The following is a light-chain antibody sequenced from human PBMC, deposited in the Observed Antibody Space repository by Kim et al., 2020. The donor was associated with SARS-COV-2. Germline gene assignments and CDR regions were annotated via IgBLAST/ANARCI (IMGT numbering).Light chain of an antibody. Sequence: SASGGDRVTITCRASQSISSWLAWYQQKPGKAPKLLIYDASSLESGVPSRFSGSGSGTEFTLTISSLQPDDFATYYCQQYNSYSHTFGQGTKLEI. CDR2: DAS. V-gene: IGKV1-5*01. CDR3: QQYNSYSHT. J-gene: IGKJ2*01. CDR1: QSISSW.